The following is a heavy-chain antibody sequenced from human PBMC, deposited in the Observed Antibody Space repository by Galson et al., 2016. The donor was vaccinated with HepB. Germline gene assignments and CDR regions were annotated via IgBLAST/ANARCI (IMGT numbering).Heavy chain of an antibody. CDR3: ARVSKWEPHFDY. D-gene: IGHD1-26*01. J-gene: IGHJ4*02. CDR2: VYPSGST. V-gene: IGHV4-4*02. CDR1: GGSINSYKW. Sequence: SETLSLTCAVSGGSINSYKWWSWVRQPPGKGLEWIGEVYPSGSTNYNPSLKSRVTISIDKSKNNFSLNLASVTAADTAVYYFARVSKWEPHFDYWGQGTLVAVSS.